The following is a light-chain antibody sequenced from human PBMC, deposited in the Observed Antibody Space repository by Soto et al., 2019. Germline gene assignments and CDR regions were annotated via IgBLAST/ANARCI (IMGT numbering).Light chain of an antibody. J-gene: IGKJ4*01. V-gene: IGKV1-9*01. CDR1: QGISSF. CDR2: GAS. CDR3: QQLNSFPLT. Sequence: DIQLTQSPSFLSASLGDRVTITCRASQGISSFLAWHQQRPGKAPKLLIYGASTLQSGVPSRFSGSGSGTEFTLTISSLQPEDFATYYCQQLNSFPLTFGGGTKVEIK.